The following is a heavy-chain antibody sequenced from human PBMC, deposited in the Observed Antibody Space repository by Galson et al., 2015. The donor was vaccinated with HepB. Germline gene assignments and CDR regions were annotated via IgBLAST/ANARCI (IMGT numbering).Heavy chain of an antibody. CDR2: ISSDGTST. J-gene: IGHJ4*02. CDR3: VKDLGWVDDY. Sequence: SLRLSCAFSGFSFRTSAMFWVRQAPVKGLEYVSGISSDGTSTYYVDTVRGRFTISRDTSKNTMYLQMSSLRPEDTAVYYCVKDLGWVDDYWGQGTLVTVSS. CDR1: GFSFRTSA. D-gene: IGHD3-3*01. V-gene: IGHV3-64D*06.